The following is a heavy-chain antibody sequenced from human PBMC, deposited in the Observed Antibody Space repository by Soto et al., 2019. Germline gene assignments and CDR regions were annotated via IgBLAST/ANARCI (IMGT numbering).Heavy chain of an antibody. D-gene: IGHD2-15*01. CDR2: IYYSGST. Sequence: PSETLSLTCTVSGGSISSSSYYWGWIRQPPGKGLEWIGSIYYSGSTYYNPSLKSRVTISVDTSKNQFSLKLSSVTAADTAVYYCARPSYCSGGSCYYGFDYWGQGTLVTVSS. J-gene: IGHJ4*02. V-gene: IGHV4-39*01. CDR1: GGSISSSSYY. CDR3: ARPSYCSGGSCYYGFDY.